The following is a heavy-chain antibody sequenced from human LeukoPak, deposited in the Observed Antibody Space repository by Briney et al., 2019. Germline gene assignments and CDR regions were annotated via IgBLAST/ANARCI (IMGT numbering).Heavy chain of an antibody. V-gene: IGHV4-30-2*01. CDR3: VRAWDY. CDR1: GGSISSGGYS. J-gene: IGHJ4*02. CDR2: IYHSGST. Sequence: PSETLSLTCAVSGGSISSGGYSWSWIRQPPGKGLEWIGYIYHSGSTHYNPSLKSRVAISLDRSKNQFSLKLSSVTAADTAVYYCVRAWDYWGQGTLVTVSS.